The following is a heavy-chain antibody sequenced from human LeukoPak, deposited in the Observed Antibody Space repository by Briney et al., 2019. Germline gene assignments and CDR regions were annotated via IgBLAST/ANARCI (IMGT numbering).Heavy chain of an antibody. V-gene: IGHV3-30*04. D-gene: IGHD6-13*01. Sequence: GGSPRLSCGGSGLTFRGYAIHWVRQAPGKGLEWVAVISFDGDNQYYADSVKGRFTISRDNSKNTVFLQMNSLRVEDTAFYYCAREAAGISPWGQGTLVTVSS. CDR3: AREAAGISP. CDR1: GLTFRGYA. J-gene: IGHJ4*02. CDR2: ISFDGDNQ.